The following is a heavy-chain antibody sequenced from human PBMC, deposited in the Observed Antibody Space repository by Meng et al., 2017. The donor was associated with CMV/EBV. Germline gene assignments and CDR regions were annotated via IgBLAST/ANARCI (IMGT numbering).Heavy chain of an antibody. J-gene: IGHJ4*02. V-gene: IGHV3-30*04. CDR1: GFTFSSYA. D-gene: IGHD4-17*01. CDR2: ISYDGSNK. Sequence: GESLKISCAASGFTFSSYAMHWVRQAPGKGLEWVAVISYDGSNKYYADSAKGRFTIPRDNSKNTLYLQMNSLRAEDTAVYYCARDGTTVTFDYWGQGTLVTVSS. CDR3: ARDGTTVTFDY.